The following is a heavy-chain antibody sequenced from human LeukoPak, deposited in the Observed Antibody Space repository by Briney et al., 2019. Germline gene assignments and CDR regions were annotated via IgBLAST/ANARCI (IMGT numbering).Heavy chain of an antibody. CDR2: INHSGST. CDR3: ARGLGFDP. D-gene: IGHD1-1*01. J-gene: IGHJ5*02. V-gene: IGHV4-34*01. Sequence: SETLSLTCAVYGGSFSGYYWSWIRQPPGKGLEWIGEINHSGSTNYHTSLKSRVTISVDTSKNQFSLKLSSVTAADTAVYYCARGLGFDPWGQGTLVTVSS. CDR1: GGSFSGYY.